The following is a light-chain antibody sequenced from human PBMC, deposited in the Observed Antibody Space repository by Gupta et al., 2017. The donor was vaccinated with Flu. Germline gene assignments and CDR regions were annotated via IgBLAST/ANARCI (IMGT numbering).Light chain of an antibody. CDR1: QSVLYSSNNKNY. Sequence: SLGERATINCKASQSVLYSSNNKNYLAWYQQKPGQPPKLLIYWASTRESGVPDRFSGSGSGTDFTLTISSLQAEDVAVYYCQQYYSTPLTFGGGTKVEIK. J-gene: IGKJ4*01. V-gene: IGKV4-1*01. CDR2: WAS. CDR3: QQYYSTPLT.